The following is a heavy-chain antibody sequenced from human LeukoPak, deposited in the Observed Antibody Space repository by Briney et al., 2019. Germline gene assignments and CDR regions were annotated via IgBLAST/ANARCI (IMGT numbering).Heavy chain of an antibody. CDR1: GVSFDDYD. J-gene: IGHJ4*02. Sequence: GGSLILSCAASGVSFDDYDMNWVRQAPGKGLEWVSGINWNGGSTGYADSVKGRFTISRDNAKNSLYLQMNSLRAEDTALYYCARARGYNYGFDYWGQGTLVTVSS. D-gene: IGHD5-18*01. V-gene: IGHV3-20*04. CDR3: ARARGYNYGFDY. CDR2: INWNGGST.